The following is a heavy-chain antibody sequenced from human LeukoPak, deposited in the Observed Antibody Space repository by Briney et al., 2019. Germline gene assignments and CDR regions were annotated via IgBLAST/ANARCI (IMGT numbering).Heavy chain of an antibody. D-gene: IGHD2-15*01. CDR2: ISSSSSTI. V-gene: IGHV3-48*01. J-gene: IGHJ6*03. Sequence: GGSLRLSCAASGFTFSSYGMNWVRQAPGKGLEWVSYISSSSSTIYYADSVKGRFTISRDNAKNSLYLQMNSLRAEDTAVYYCARDPSGTYCSGGSCYSGDYYYYYMDVWGKGTTVTVSS. CDR3: ARDPSGTYCSGGSCYSGDYYYYYMDV. CDR1: GFTFSSYG.